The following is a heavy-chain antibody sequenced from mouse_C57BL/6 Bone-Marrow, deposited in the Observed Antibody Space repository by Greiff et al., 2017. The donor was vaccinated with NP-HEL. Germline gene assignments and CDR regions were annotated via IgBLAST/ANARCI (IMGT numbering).Heavy chain of an antibody. Sequence: DVMLVESGEGLVKPGGSLKLSCAASGFTFSSYAMSWVRQTPEKRLEWVAYISSGGDYIYYADTVKGRFTISRDNARNTLYLQMSSLKSEDTAMYYCTRVLVLYYFDYWGQGTTLTVSS. D-gene: IGHD1-1*02. CDR3: TRVLVLYYFDY. J-gene: IGHJ2*01. CDR1: GFTFSSYA. V-gene: IGHV5-9-1*02. CDR2: ISSGGDYI.